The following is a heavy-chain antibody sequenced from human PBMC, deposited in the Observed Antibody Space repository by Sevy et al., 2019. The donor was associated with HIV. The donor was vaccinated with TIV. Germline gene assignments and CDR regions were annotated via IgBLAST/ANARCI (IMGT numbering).Heavy chain of an antibody. CDR1: GYTFTSYD. D-gene: IGHD1-26*01. CDR2: MNPNSGNT. CDR3: AREKGGSEVPSYYYYYGMDV. J-gene: IGHJ6*02. V-gene: IGHV1-8*03. Sequence: ASVKVSCKASGYTFTSYDINWVRQATGQGLEWMGWMNPNSGNTGYAQKFQGRVTITRNTSISTAYMELSSLRSEDTAVYYCAREKGGSEVPSYYYYYGMDVWGQRTTVTVSS.